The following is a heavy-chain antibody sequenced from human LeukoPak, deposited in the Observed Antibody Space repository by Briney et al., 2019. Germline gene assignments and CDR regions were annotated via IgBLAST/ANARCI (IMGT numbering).Heavy chain of an antibody. CDR2: INNSGST. CDR1: GGSFSGYY. V-gene: IGHV4-34*01. D-gene: IGHD6-13*01. J-gene: IGHJ4*02. Sequence: ETLSLTCAVYGGSFSGYYWSWIRPPPGKGLEGIGAINNSGSTNYNPSLKSRVTISVDTSKNQFSLKLSTMTAANTAVYDCARAAYSSSHYFDYWGQGTPVTVSS. CDR3: ARAAYSSSHYFDY.